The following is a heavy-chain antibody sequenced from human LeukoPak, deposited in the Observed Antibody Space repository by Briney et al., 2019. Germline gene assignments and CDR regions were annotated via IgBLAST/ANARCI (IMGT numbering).Heavy chain of an antibody. CDR3: AREGGFYRPLDY. V-gene: IGHV4-4*02. CDR2: VHLDGRT. D-gene: IGHD6-25*01. CDR1: GGSVTSTNW. J-gene: IGHJ4*02. Sequence: SETLSLTCDVSGGSVTSTNWWTWFRQPPGKGLEWIGEVHLDGRTNYNPSLKSRLVMSADLPENHISLKLTSGSAGDTAVYYCAREGGFYRPLDYSGQGTLVTVSS.